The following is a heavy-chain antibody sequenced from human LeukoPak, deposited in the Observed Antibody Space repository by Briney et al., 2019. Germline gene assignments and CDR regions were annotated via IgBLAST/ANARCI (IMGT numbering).Heavy chain of an antibody. D-gene: IGHD6-13*01. CDR3: ATIGRGCSSSTGACWFDS. CDR1: GFTFSSYA. J-gene: IGHJ5*01. V-gene: IGHV3-30*04. CDR2: MSYDGSNK. Sequence: HTGGSLRLSCAASGFTFSSYAMHWVRQAPGKGLEWVAVMSYDGSNKYYVDSVKGRFTISRDNSNNTLYLQMNSLRAEDTAVYYCATIGRGCSSSTGACWFDSWGQGTLVTVSS.